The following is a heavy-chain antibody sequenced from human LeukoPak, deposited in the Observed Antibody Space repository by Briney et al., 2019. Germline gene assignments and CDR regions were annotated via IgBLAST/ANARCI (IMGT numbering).Heavy chain of an antibody. CDR1: GFTFSSYG. J-gene: IGHJ6*03. D-gene: IGHD4-11*01. Sequence: PGRSLRLSCAASGFTFSSYGMHWVRQAPGKGLEWVAVISYDGSNKYYADSVKGRFTISRDNSKNTLYLQMNSLRAEDTAVYYCAKCLWDYSKIYYMDVWGKGTTVTVSS. CDR3: AKCLWDYSKIYYMDV. CDR2: ISYDGSNK. V-gene: IGHV3-30*18.